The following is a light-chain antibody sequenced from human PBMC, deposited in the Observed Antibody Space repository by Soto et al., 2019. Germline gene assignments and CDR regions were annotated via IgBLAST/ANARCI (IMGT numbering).Light chain of an antibody. V-gene: IGKV1-39*01. J-gene: IGKJ5*01. CDR3: QQCHATPLT. Sequence: DIQMTQSPSSLSASVGDRVTITCRANQSVSDSLNWYQQKPGKVPKLLIYAASSLRSGVPSRISGSGSGTDFTLTISSLQPEDVGIYYCQQCHATPLTFGQGTRLDI. CDR1: QSVSDS. CDR2: AAS.